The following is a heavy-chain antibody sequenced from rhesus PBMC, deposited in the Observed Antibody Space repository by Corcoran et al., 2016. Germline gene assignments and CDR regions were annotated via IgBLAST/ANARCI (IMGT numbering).Heavy chain of an antibody. Sequence: EVQLVESGGGLVQPGGSLRLSCAASGFTFSDYYMYWVGQAPGKGLEVVGCIRSKAYGGTAKYAASGKGRFTISKDESKSMAYLPKSSLKTEDTAVYYCNTEEYCRGIYCYGYYVDYWGQGVLVTVSS. D-gene: IGHD2-27*01. V-gene: IGHV3-184*01. CDR2: IRSKAYGGTA. CDR1: GFTFSDYY. CDR3: NTEEYCRGIYCYGYYVDY. J-gene: IGHJ4*01.